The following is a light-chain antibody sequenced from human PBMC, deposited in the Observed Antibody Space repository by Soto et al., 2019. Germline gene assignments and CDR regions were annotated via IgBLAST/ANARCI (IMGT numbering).Light chain of an antibody. J-gene: IGKJ1*01. CDR2: GAS. CDR1: QSISSY. V-gene: IGKV1-39*01. CDR3: QKGYSISWT. Sequence: DIQMTQSPSSLSASVGDRVTITCRASQSISSYLNWYQQRPGKAPKVLIYGASTLQSGVPSRFSGSGSWTEFTLTIRSLQPEDFATYYCQKGYSISWTLGQGTKVDTK.